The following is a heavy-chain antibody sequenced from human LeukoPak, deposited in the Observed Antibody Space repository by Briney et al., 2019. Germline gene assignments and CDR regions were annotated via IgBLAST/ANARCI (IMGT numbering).Heavy chain of an antibody. Sequence: SETLSLTCAVYGESFSGYYWSWIRQPPGKGLEWIGEINHSGSTNYNPSLKSRVTISVDTSKSQFSLKLSSVTAAGTAVYYCARRRESFHYYYYYYMDVWGKGTTVTVSS. CDR1: GESFSGYY. V-gene: IGHV4-34*01. J-gene: IGHJ6*03. D-gene: IGHD3-10*01. CDR3: ARRRESFHYYYYYYMDV. CDR2: INHSGST.